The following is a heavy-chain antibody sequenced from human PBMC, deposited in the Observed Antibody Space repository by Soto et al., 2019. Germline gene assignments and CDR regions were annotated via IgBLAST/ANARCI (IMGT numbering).Heavy chain of an antibody. V-gene: IGHV4-30-4*01. J-gene: IGHJ5*02. D-gene: IGHD2-21*02. CDR1: GGSISSVNYY. CDR2: IYYSGST. Sequence: QVQLQESGPGLVKPSQTLSLTRTVSGGSISSVNYYWSWIRQPPGKGLEWIGYIYYSGSTYYNPSLRIRFTISVDTSRNQFSLKLSSVTAADTAVYYCARAMVVTQNWFDPWGQGTLVTVSS. CDR3: ARAMVVTQNWFDP.